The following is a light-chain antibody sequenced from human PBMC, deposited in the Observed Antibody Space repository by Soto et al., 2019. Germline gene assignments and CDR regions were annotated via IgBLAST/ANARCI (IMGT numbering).Light chain of an antibody. CDR2: EVS. CDR3: SSYTSSNTLL. V-gene: IGLV2-8*01. Sequence: QSALTQPPSASGSPGQSVTISCTGTSSDVGGYNYVSWYQQHPGKAPKLMIYEVSKRPSGVPDRFSGSKSGNTASLTISGLQPEDEADYYCSSYTSSNTLLFGGGTKLTVL. CDR1: SSDVGGYNY. J-gene: IGLJ2*01.